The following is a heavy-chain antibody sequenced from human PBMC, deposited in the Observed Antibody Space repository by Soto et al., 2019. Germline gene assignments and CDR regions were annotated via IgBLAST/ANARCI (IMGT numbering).Heavy chain of an antibody. J-gene: IGHJ4*02. Sequence: QITLKESGPTLVKPTQTLTLTCTFSGFSFTTDGMGVGWIRQPPGKALEWLALIYWDDDKRYSPSLKSRLTITKDASRNQVVLTLTNIDPADTATYYCEHLYWAASGTRYYFDYWGKGTLVTVSS. CDR1: GFSFTTDGMG. D-gene: IGHD6-13*01. CDR3: EHLYWAASGTRYYFDY. CDR2: IYWDDDK. V-gene: IGHV2-5*02.